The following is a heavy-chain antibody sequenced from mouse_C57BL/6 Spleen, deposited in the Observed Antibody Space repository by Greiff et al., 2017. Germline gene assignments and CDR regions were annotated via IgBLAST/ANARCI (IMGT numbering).Heavy chain of an antibody. CDR1: GYSITSGYY. CDR3: AREGDSSWFAY. J-gene: IGHJ3*01. D-gene: IGHD2-13*01. V-gene: IGHV3-6*01. Sequence: DVKLQESGPGLVKPSQSLSLTCSVTGYSITSGYYWNWIRQFLGNKLEWMGYISYDGSNNYNPSLKNRISITRDTSKNQFFLKLNSVTTEDTATYYCAREGDSSWFAYWGQGTLVTVSA. CDR2: ISYDGSN.